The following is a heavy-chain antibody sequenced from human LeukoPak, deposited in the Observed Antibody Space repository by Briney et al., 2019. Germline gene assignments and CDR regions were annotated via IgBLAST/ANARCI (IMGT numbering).Heavy chain of an antibody. CDR1: GFTFSSYW. Sequence: PGGSLRLSCAASGFTFSSYWMSWVRQAPGKGLEWVANIKQDGSEKYYVDSVKGRFTISRDNANISLYLQMNSLRAEDTAVYYCARGTPTNYDILTGYPFDAFDIWGQGTMVTVSS. CDR2: IKQDGSEK. D-gene: IGHD3-9*01. CDR3: ARGTPTNYDILTGYPFDAFDI. V-gene: IGHV3-7*01. J-gene: IGHJ3*02.